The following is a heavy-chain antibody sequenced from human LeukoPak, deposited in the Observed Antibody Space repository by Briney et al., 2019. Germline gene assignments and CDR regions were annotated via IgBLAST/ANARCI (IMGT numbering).Heavy chain of an antibody. CDR2: INPISGAT. Sequence: ASVKVSCKTSGYTFTRYYMQWVRQAPGHGLEWMGIINPISGATDYAQKFQGRVTMNRDTSTSTVYMELSSLRSEDTAMYYCARLPYRDGVAQDYWGQGTLVTVSP. CDR3: ARLPYRDGVAQDY. J-gene: IGHJ4*02. CDR1: GYTFTRYY. V-gene: IGHV1-46*01. D-gene: IGHD3-16*02.